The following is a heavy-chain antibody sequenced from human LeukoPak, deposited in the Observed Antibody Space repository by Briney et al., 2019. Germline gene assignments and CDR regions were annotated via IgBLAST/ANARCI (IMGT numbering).Heavy chain of an antibody. J-gene: IGHJ4*02. CDR1: GGSISSYY. Sequence: PSETLSLTCTVSGGSISSYYWSWIQQPPGKGLEWIGYIYYSGSTNYSPSLKSRVTISIDTSNNQFSLKLSSVTAADTAVYYCARGGQRYNWNVNYFDYWGQGTLVTVSS. D-gene: IGHD1-1*01. CDR2: IYYSGST. V-gene: IGHV4-59*08. CDR3: ARGGQRYNWNVNYFDY.